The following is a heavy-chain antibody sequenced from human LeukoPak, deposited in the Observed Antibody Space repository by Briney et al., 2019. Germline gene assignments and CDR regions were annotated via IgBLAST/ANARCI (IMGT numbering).Heavy chain of an antibody. V-gene: IGHV3-49*04. J-gene: IGHJ4*02. CDR1: GFTFGDYA. D-gene: IGHD2-2*02. CDR2: IRSKAYGGTT. CDR3: TRDRIVVVPAAIGYFDY. Sequence: PGGSQRLSCTASGFTFGDYAMSWVRRAPGKGLEWVGFIRSKAYGGTTEDAASVKGRFTISRDDSKSIAYLQMNSLKTEHTAVYYCTRDRIVVVPAAIGYFDYWGQGTLVTVSS.